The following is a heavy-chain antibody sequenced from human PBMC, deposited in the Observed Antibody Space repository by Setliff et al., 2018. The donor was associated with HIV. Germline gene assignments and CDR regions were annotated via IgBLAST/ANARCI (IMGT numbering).Heavy chain of an antibody. Sequence: LRLSCAASGFTFSSYMMNWVRQAPGKGLEWVSGISDSGGSTYYADSVKGRFTISRDNSKNTLNLQMNSLRAEDTAVYYCASGYSSSSPRRDYWGQGTLVTAPQ. D-gene: IGHD6-6*01. CDR3: ASGYSSSSPRRDY. J-gene: IGHJ4*02. CDR2: ISDSGGST. V-gene: IGHV3-23*01. CDR1: GFTFSSYM.